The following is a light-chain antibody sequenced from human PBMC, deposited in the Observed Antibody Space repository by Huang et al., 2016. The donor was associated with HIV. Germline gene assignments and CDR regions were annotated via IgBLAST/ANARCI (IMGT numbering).Light chain of an antibody. Sequence: DIQMTQSPSSLSASVGDRVTITCRASQSISSYLNWYQQKPGKAPKLLIYAASSSQSGVPSRFSGSGSETDFTLASSSLQPEDFATYYCQQSYSTPRTFGQGTKVEIK. CDR2: AAS. CDR1: QSISSY. J-gene: IGKJ2*01. V-gene: IGKV1-39*01. CDR3: QQSYSTPRT.